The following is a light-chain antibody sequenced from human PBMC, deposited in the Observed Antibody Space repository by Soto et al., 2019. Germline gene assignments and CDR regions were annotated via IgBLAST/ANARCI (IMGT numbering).Light chain of an antibody. CDR1: ENVKFN. CDR3: QQRHMWPIT. V-gene: IGKV3-11*01. CDR2: NAS. J-gene: IGKJ5*01. Sequence: EIVVTQSPDTLSVSPGERATLSCRASENVKFNLAWYQQRPGQAPRLLFYNASTRATAFPARFSGSGSGTDYILTISSLEPEDSAVYYCQQRHMWPITFGQGTRLEIK.